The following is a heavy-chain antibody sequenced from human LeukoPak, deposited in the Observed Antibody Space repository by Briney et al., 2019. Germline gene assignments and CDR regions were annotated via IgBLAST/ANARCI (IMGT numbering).Heavy chain of an antibody. CDR3: ARQNTAMVTDY. D-gene: IGHD5-18*01. V-gene: IGHV5-51*01. CDR2: IYPGDSDT. Sequence: GESLQISCKGSGYSFTSYWIGWVRQLPGKGLGWMGIIYPGDSDTRYSPSFQGQVTISADKSISTAYLQWSSLEASDTAMYYCARQNTAMVTDYWGQGTLVTVSS. J-gene: IGHJ4*02. CDR1: GYSFTSYW.